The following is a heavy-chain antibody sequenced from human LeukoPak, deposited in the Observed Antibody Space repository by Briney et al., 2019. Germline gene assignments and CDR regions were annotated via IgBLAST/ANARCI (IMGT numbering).Heavy chain of an antibody. CDR1: GYTFTGYY. Sequence: ASVTVSCKASGYTFTGYYMHWVRQAPGQGLEWMGWINPNSGGTNYAQKFQGRVTMTRDTSISTAYMELSRLRSDDTAVYYCARVYCTNGVCYTGAFDIWGQGTMVTVSS. V-gene: IGHV1-2*02. J-gene: IGHJ3*02. D-gene: IGHD2-8*01. CDR2: INPNSGGT. CDR3: ARVYCTNGVCYTGAFDI.